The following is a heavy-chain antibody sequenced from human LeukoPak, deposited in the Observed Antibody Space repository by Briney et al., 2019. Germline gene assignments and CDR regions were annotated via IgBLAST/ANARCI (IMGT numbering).Heavy chain of an antibody. Sequence: PGGSLRLSCAASGFTFSSYWMSWVRQAPGKGLEWVANIKQDGSEKYYVDSVKGRFTISRDNAKNSLYLQMNSLRAEDTAVYYCATTVERGYCSGGSCYQPYYYYGMDVWGQGTTVTVSS. D-gene: IGHD2-15*01. CDR1: GFTFSSYW. J-gene: IGHJ6*02. CDR3: ATTVERGYCSGGSCYQPYYYYGMDV. CDR2: IKQDGSEK. V-gene: IGHV3-7*03.